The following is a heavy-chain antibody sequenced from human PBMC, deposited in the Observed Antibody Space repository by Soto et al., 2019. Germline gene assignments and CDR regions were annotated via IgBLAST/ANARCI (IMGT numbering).Heavy chain of an antibody. CDR1: GGSFSGYY. CDR3: ARAWVAAAGTTFDY. V-gene: IGHV4-34*01. Sequence: KPSETLSLTXAVYGGSFSGYYWSWIRQPPGKGLEWIGEINHSGSTNYNPSLKSRVTISVDTSKNQFSLKLSSVTAADTAVYYCARAWVAAAGTTFDYWGQGTLVTVSS. CDR2: INHSGST. D-gene: IGHD6-13*01. J-gene: IGHJ4*02.